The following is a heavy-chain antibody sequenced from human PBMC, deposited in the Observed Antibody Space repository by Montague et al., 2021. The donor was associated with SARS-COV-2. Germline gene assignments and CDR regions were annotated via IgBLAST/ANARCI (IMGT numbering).Heavy chain of an antibody. CDR1: GDFVSSDGYY. CDR3: AREVMGSVNYYQAIKYGLDV. J-gene: IGHJ6*02. V-gene: IGHV4-31*03. D-gene: IGHD3-10*01. Sequence: TLSLTCTISGDFVSSDGYYWSWIRQHPGKGLEWIGDIYYSGSTHYNPSLMSRVTISVDTSKNQFSLKLSSVTAADTAVYYCAREVMGSVNYYQAIKYGLDVWGQGTTVTVSS. CDR2: IYYSGST.